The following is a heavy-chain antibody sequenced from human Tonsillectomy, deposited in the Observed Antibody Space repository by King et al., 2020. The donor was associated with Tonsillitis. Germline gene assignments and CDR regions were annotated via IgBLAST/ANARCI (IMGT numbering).Heavy chain of an antibody. CDR1: GFTFDDYA. J-gene: IGHJ4*02. V-gene: IGHV3-9*01. CDR3: AKDRGGGGYCSGTSCYHFDY. CDR2: ISWNSGRI. Sequence: VQLVESGGGLVQPGRSLRLSCAASGFTFDDYAMHWVRQAPGKGLEWVSGISWNSGRIGYADSAKGRFTISRDNAKNSLYLQMNGLRAEDTALYYCAKDRGGGGYCSGTSCYHFDYWGQGTLVTVSS. D-gene: IGHD2-2*01.